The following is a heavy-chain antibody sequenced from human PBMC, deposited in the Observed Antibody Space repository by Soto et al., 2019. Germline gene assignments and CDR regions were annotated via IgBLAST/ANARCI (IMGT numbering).Heavy chain of an antibody. CDR2: ISPGSRYP. V-gene: IGHV3-11*06. CDR1: GFTFGDSY. D-gene: IGHD2-15*01. J-gene: IGHJ5*01. Sequence: GGSLRLSCAGSGFTFGDSYMSLIRQAPGKGLEWLSYISPGSRYPAYADSVKGRFTISRDKAKRSLYLQMMSLTAEDTAIYYCVRGGGGGLFDTWAHGTMDTDSS. CDR3: VRGGGGGLFDT.